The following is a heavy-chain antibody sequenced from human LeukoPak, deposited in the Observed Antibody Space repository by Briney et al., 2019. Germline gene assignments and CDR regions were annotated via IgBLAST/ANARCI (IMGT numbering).Heavy chain of an antibody. Sequence: GASVKVSCKVSGGTFSSYTISWVRQAPGQGLEWMGRIIPILGIANYAQKFQGRVTITADKSTSTAYMELSSLRSEDTAVYYCATAGYSYDSSGYCFDYWGQGTLVTVSS. CDR1: GGTFSSYT. V-gene: IGHV1-69*02. D-gene: IGHD3-22*01. J-gene: IGHJ4*02. CDR3: ATAGYSYDSSGYCFDY. CDR2: IIPILGIA.